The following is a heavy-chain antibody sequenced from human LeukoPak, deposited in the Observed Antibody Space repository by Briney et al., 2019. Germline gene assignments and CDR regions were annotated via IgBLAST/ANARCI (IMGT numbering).Heavy chain of an antibody. V-gene: IGHV3-48*01. J-gene: IGHJ6*03. CDR2: IGTSSTTI. Sequence: GGSLRLSCAASGFTFSSYTMNWDRQPPGKGLEWVSNIGTSSTTIYYADSVKGRFTISRDNAKNSLYLQMNSLRADDTAVYYCARFAAGGSYYYYMDVWGKGTTVTVSS. D-gene: IGHD6-25*01. CDR3: ARFAAGGSYYYYMDV. CDR1: GFTFSSYT.